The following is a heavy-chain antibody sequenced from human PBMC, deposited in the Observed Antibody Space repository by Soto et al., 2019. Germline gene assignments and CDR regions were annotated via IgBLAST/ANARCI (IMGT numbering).Heavy chain of an antibody. Sequence: ASVKVSCKASGYTFTTYPMHWVRQAPGQGLEWMGWISAYNGNTNYAQKLQGRVTMTTDTSTSTAYMELRSLRSDDTAVYYCARDCRSTSCYKSFPPYYYYYGMDVWGQGTTVTVSS. CDR2: ISAYNGNT. CDR1: GYTFTTYP. CDR3: ARDCRSTSCYKSFPPYYYYYGMDV. V-gene: IGHV1-18*01. D-gene: IGHD2-2*02. J-gene: IGHJ6*02.